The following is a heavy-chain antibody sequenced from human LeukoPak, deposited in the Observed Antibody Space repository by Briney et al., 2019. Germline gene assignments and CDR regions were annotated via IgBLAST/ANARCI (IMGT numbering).Heavy chain of an antibody. CDR3: ASRGYLSYYFDY. V-gene: IGHV4-31*03. CDR1: GGSISSGGYY. CDR2: IYYSGST. D-gene: IGHD5-18*01. Sequence: SETLSLTCTVFGGSISSGGYYWSWIRQHPGKGLEWIGYIYYSGSTYYNPSLKSRVTISVDTSKNQFSLKLSSVTAADTAVYYCASRGYLSYYFDYWGQGTLVTVSS. J-gene: IGHJ4*02.